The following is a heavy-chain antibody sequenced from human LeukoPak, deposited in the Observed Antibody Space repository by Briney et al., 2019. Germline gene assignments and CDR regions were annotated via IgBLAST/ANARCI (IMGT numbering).Heavy chain of an antibody. Sequence: SETLSLSCTVSGGSINSYYWTWIRQPPGKGLEWIGYIYYTGSTNYNPSLKSRVTISLDTSKNQFSLKLSSVTAADTAMYYCARLISGVGYFDYWGQGILVTVSS. V-gene: IGHV4-59*08. CDR1: GGSINSYY. J-gene: IGHJ4*02. CDR2: IYYTGST. D-gene: IGHD3-10*01. CDR3: ARLISGVGYFDY.